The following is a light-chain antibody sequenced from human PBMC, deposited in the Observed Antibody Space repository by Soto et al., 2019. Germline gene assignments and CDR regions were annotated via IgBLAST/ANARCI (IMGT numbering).Light chain of an antibody. V-gene: IGLV2-14*03. CDR1: SSDIGGYDF. Sequence: QSVLTQSASVSGSPGQSITLSYTGTSSDIGGYDFVSWYQQYPGKAPQLLIYGVTYRPSGVSHRFSGSKSGNTASLTISGLQTEDEADYYCSSFTSTSPLALFGPGTKVTVL. CDR3: SSFTSTSPLAL. J-gene: IGLJ1*01. CDR2: GVT.